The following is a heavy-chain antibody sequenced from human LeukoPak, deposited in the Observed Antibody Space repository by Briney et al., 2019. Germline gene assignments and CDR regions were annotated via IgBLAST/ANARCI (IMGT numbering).Heavy chain of an antibody. CDR3: VKDELGVAIFNH. D-gene: IGHD3-3*01. CDR2: ISSSGFST. Sequence: PGGSLRLSCAASGFTFSSYAMSWVRQAPGKGLDWVSAISSSGFSTYYADPVKGRFAISRDNSKNMLFLQMDSLRAEDTAVYYCVKDELGVAIFNHWGQGTLVTVSS. J-gene: IGHJ4*02. V-gene: IGHV3-23*01. CDR1: GFTFSSYA.